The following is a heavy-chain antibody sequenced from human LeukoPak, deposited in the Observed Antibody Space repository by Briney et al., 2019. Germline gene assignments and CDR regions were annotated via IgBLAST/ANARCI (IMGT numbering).Heavy chain of an antibody. CDR3: VRAPYSNYIFDY. CDR2: INTGNGNT. Sequence: GASVKVSCKASGYTFISYAMLWVRQAPGQRLEWMGWINTGNGNTKYSQKFQGRVTITRDTSASTAYMELSSLRSEDTAVYYCVRAPYSNYIFDYWGQGTLVTVSS. J-gene: IGHJ4*02. D-gene: IGHD4-11*01. CDR1: GYTFISYA. V-gene: IGHV1-3*04.